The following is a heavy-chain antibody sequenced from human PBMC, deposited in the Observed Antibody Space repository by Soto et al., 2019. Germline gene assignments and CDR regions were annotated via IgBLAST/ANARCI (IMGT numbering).Heavy chain of an antibody. CDR3: AGXTMVRGVLRDYYYGMDV. Sequence: SVKVSCKASGGTFSSYAISWVRQAPGQGLEWMGGIIPIFGTANYAQKFQGRVTITADKSTSTAYMELSSLRSEDTAVYYCAGXTMVRGVLRDYYYGMDVWGQGTTVTVSS. J-gene: IGHJ6*02. CDR2: IIPIFGTA. D-gene: IGHD3-10*01. V-gene: IGHV1-69*06. CDR1: GGTFSSYA.